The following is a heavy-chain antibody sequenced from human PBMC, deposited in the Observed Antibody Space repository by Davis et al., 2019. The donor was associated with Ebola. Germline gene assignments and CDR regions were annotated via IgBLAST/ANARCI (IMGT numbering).Heavy chain of an antibody. CDR1: GGSFSTYY. CDR2: IYTSGST. D-gene: IGHD3-10*01. Sequence: SETLSLTCTVSGGSFSTYYWSWIRQPPGKGLEWIGRIYTSGSTNYNPSLKSRVTMSVDTSKNQFSLKLSSVTAADTAVYYCASSWFGYYYMDVWGKGTTVTVSS. V-gene: IGHV4-4*07. J-gene: IGHJ6*03. CDR3: ASSWFGYYYMDV.